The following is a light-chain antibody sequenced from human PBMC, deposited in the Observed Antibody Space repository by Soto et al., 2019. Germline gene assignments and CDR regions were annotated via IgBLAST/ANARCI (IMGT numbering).Light chain of an antibody. V-gene: IGKV3-20*01. CDR3: QQYGSSRT. CDR2: GAS. Sequence: EIVLTQSSGTLSLSPGERATLSCRASQSVSSSYLAWYQQKPGQAPRLLIYGASSRATGIPDRFSGGGSGTDFTLTISRLEPEDFAVYYCQQYGSSRTFGQGTKVDIK. J-gene: IGKJ1*01. CDR1: QSVSSSY.